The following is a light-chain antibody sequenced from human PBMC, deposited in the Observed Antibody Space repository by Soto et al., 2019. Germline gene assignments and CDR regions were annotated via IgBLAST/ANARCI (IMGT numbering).Light chain of an antibody. CDR3: QQYGGSPWT. Sequence: EIVLTQSPGTLSLSPGERATLFCRASQSVSSNYLAWFQQRPGQPPRLLISGASSRATGIPDRFSGSGSGTDFTLTISRLEPEDFAVYHGQQYGGSPWTFGQGTKVEIK. V-gene: IGKV3-20*01. CDR1: QSVSSNY. CDR2: GAS. J-gene: IGKJ1*01.